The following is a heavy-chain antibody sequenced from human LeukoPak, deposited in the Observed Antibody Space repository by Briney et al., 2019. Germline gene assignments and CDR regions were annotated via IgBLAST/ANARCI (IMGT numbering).Heavy chain of an antibody. CDR1: GGSISTSSYY. CDR3: ARLPTVTFFDY. Sequence: SETLSLTCTVSGGSISTSSYYWGWVRQPPGKGLEWIGNIFYSGSTSYNPSLRSRVTISVETSKNQFSLNLTSVTAADTAVYYCARLPTVTFFDYWGQGTLVTVSS. J-gene: IGHJ4*02. V-gene: IGHV4-39*07. D-gene: IGHD4-17*01. CDR2: IFYSGST.